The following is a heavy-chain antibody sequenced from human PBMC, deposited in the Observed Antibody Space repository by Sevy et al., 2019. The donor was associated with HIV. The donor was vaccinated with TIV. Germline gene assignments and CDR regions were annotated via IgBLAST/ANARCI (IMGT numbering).Heavy chain of an antibody. CDR3: ATDSTGRWLQLRWGFDN. CDR1: GNTLTELS. Sequence: ASVKVSCKVSGNTLTELSLHWVRQTPGKGLEWMGGFDPEYGETIYGQKFQGRVTMTEDTSTNTAYMELRGLKSGDTVVYYCATDSTGRWLQLRWGFDNCGQGTLVTVSS. CDR2: FDPEYGET. D-gene: IGHD3-16*01. J-gene: IGHJ4*01. V-gene: IGHV1-24*01.